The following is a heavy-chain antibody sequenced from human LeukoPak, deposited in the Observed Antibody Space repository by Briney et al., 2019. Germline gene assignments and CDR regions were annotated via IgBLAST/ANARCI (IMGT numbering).Heavy chain of an antibody. CDR2: IYSGGST. CDR1: GFTVSSNY. CDR3: AREGSDILTGYSFRYFDY. D-gene: IGHD3-9*01. J-gene: IGHJ4*02. Sequence: PGGSLRLSCAASGFTVSSNYMSWVRQAPGKGLEWVSVIYSGGSTYYADSVKGRFTISRDNSKNTLYLQMNSLRAEDTAVYYCAREGSDILTGYSFRYFDYRGQGTLVTVSS. V-gene: IGHV3-53*01.